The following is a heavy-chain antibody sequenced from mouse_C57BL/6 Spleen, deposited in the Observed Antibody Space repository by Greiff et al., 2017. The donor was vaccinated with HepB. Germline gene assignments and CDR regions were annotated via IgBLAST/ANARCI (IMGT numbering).Heavy chain of an antibody. CDR3: ARGDGYLYYFDY. J-gene: IGHJ2*01. D-gene: IGHD2-3*01. CDR2: INPSNGGT. Sequence: QVQLQQPGTELVKPGASVKLSCKASGYTFTSYWMHWVKQRPGQGLEWIGNINPSNGGTNYNEKFKSRATLTVDKSSSTAYMQLSSLTSEDSAVYYCARGDGYLYYFDYWGQGTTLTVSS. CDR1: GYTFTSYW. V-gene: IGHV1-53*01.